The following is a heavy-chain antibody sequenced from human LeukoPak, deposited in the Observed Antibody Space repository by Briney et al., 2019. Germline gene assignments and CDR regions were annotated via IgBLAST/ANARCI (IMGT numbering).Heavy chain of an antibody. V-gene: IGHV1-18*01. CDR1: GYTFTSNG. D-gene: IGHD2-2*02. CDR3: ARDGCSTTSCYIQNWFDP. J-gene: IGHJ5*02. Sequence: WASVKVSCKASGYTFTSNGISWVRQAPGQGLEWMGWISAYNSNRNYAQKLQGRVTMTTDTSTSTAYMELRSLRSDDTAVYYCARDGCSTTSCYIQNWFDPWGQGTLVTVSS. CDR2: ISAYNSNR.